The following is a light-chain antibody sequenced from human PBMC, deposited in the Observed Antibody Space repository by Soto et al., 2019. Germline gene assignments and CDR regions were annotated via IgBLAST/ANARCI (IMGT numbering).Light chain of an antibody. CDR3: QQYNDWSPT. CDR1: QSVGSD. Sequence: EIVMTQSPATLSVSPGERATLSCRASQSVGSDLAWYQQKPGQAPRLLIYAASTRATGVPARFSGSGSGTEFTLTISSLQTEDFVVYYCQQYNDWSPTFGPGTKVDS. CDR2: AAS. J-gene: IGKJ3*01. V-gene: IGKV3-15*01.